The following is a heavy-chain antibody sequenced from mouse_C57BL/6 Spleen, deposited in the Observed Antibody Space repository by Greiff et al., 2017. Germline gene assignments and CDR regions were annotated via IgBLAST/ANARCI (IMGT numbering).Heavy chain of an antibody. V-gene: IGHV1-50*01. D-gene: IGHD2-2*01. CDR2: IDPSDSYT. CDR3: AKLWLPYYFDY. J-gene: IGHJ2*01. Sequence: QVQLQQPGAELVKPGASVKLSCKASGYTFTSYWMQWVKQRPGQGLEWIGEIDPSDSYTNYNQKFKGKATLTVDTASNTAYLQLSSLTSEDSAVYYCAKLWLPYYFDYWGQGTTLTVSS. CDR1: GYTFTSYW.